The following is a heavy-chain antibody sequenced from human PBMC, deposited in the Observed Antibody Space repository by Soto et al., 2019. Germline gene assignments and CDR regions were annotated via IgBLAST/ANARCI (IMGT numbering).Heavy chain of an antibody. CDR1: GYSFNAYW. V-gene: IGHV5-51*01. CDR2: TNPDDSET. D-gene: IGHD2-2*01. Sequence: PGESLKISCKTSGYSFNAYWIGWVRQMPGKGLEWKGITNPDDSETRFSPSFQGQVTMSTDKSVTTAYLHWSSLKASDTAMYCCALKRLGYCGTTNCFSGFFTDWGQGTPVT. J-gene: IGHJ4*02. CDR3: ALKRLGYCGTTNCFSGFFTD.